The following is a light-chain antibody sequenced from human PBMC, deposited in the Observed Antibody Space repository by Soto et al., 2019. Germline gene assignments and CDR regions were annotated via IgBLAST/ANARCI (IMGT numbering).Light chain of an antibody. CDR1: QSISTW. CDR2: DAS. V-gene: IGKV1-5*01. CDR3: QQYYSTPIT. Sequence: DIQMTQSPSSLSASVGDRVTITCRASQSISTWLAWYQQKPGKAPKLLIYDASSLESGVPSRFGGGGSGTDFTLTISTLQPEDFATYYCQQYYSTPITFGQGTRLEIK. J-gene: IGKJ5*01.